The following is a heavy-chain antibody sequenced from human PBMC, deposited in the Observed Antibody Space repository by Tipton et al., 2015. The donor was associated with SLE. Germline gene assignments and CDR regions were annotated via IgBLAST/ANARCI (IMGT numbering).Heavy chain of an antibody. Sequence: GSLRLSCAASGFTFSSYWMTWVRQAPGKGLEWVANIKQDGSEKYYVDSVKGRFTISRDNTKNSLYLQMKSLRAEDTAVYYCARARDCAGGSCFPHFDYWGQGTLVTVSS. CDR1: GFTFSSYW. CDR3: ARARDCAGGSCFPHFDY. V-gene: IGHV3-7*01. J-gene: IGHJ4*02. CDR2: IKQDGSEK. D-gene: IGHD2-15*01.